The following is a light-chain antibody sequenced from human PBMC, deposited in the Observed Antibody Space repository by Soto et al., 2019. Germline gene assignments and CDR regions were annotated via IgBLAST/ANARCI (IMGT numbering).Light chain of an antibody. J-gene: IGLJ1*01. CDR3: SSYTSSSTYV. Sequence: QSVLTQPASVSGSPGQSITISCTGTSSDVGGYNYVSWYPQHPGKAPKLMIYDVSNRPSGVSNRFSGSKSGNTASLTISGLQAEDEADYYCSSYTSSSTYVFGTGTKVTVL. V-gene: IGLV2-14*01. CDR1: SSDVGGYNY. CDR2: DVS.